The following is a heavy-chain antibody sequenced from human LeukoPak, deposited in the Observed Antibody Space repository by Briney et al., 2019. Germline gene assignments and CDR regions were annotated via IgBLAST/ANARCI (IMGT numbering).Heavy chain of an antibody. V-gene: IGHV1-2*06. CDR1: GYTFTGYY. CDR3: ARDAGTYYDFWSGYYAGY. J-gene: IGHJ4*02. Sequence: GASVKVSCKASGYTFTGYYMHWVRQAPGQGLEWMGRINPNSGGTNYAQKFQGRVTMTGDTSISTAYMELSRLRSDDRAVYYCARDAGTYYDFWSGYYAGYWGQGTLVTVSS. D-gene: IGHD3-3*01. CDR2: INPNSGGT.